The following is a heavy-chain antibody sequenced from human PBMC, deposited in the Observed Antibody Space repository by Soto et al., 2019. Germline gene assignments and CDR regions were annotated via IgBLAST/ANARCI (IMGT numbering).Heavy chain of an antibody. J-gene: IGHJ6*02. Sequence: GGSLRLSCAASGFTFSSYAMSWVRQAPGKGLEWVSAISGSGGSTYYADSVKGRFTISRGNSKNTLYLQMNSLRAEDTAVYYCAKGSHLTYYDFWSGYYRGVDEDYYYGMDVWGQGTTVTVSS. V-gene: IGHV3-23*01. D-gene: IGHD3-3*01. CDR1: GFTFSSYA. CDR3: AKGSHLTYYDFWSGYYRGVDEDYYYGMDV. CDR2: ISGSGGST.